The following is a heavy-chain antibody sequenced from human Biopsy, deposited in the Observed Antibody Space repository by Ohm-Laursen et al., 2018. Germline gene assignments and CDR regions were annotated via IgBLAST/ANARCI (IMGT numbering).Heavy chain of an antibody. V-gene: IGHV3-30*03. CDR1: GFTFTSYA. J-gene: IGHJ2*01. CDR2: ISYDSSGE. D-gene: IGHD4-11*01. Sequence: SLRLSCAASGFTFTSYAMHWVRQAPGKGLEWVAVISYDSSGEYYAASLQGRFIISRDNPKNTVDLQMNRLRAENTAVYFCARDGKRWDYSTYFSGHFDLWGRGTLVTVSS. CDR3: ARDGKRWDYSTYFSGHFDL.